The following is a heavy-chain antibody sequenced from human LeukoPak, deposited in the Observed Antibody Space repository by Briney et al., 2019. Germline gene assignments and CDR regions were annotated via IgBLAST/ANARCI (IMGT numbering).Heavy chain of an antibody. CDR2: ITYDGSNK. J-gene: IGHJ6*03. V-gene: IGHV3-30*04. CDR1: GFTFSSYA. D-gene: IGHD6-19*01. CDR3: ARDPGSSGWYYYMDV. Sequence: GGSLRLSCAASGFTFSSYAMHWVRQAPGKGLEWVAVITYDGSNKYYADSVKGRFTISRDNSKNTLYLQMNSLRAEDTAVYYCARDPGSSGWYYYMDVWGKGTMVTVSS.